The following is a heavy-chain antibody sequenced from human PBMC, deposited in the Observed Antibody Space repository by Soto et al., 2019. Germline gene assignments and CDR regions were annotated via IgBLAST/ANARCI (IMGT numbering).Heavy chain of an antibody. CDR2: TYYRSKWYN. D-gene: IGHD2-2*01. CDR3: ARFDIVVVPAAISRYGMDV. J-gene: IGHJ6*02. CDR1: GDSVSSNSAA. Sequence: SQTLSHTCAISGDSVSSNSAAWNWIRQSPSRGLEWLGRTYYRSKWYNDYAVSVKSRITINPYTSKNQFSLQLNSVTPEDTAVYYCARFDIVVVPAAISRYGMDVWGQGTTVTVSS. V-gene: IGHV6-1*01.